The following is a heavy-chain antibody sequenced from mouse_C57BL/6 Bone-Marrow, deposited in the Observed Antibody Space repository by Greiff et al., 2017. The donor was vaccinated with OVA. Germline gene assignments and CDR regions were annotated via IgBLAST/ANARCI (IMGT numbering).Heavy chain of an antibody. CDR3: ARQNSGSSYWYFDV. Sequence: EVQVVESGGGLVKPGGSLKLSCAASGFTFSSYTMSWVRQTPEKRLEWVATISGGGGNTYYPDSVKGRFTISRDNAKNTLYLHMSSLRSEDTAVYYCARQNSGSSYWYFDVWGTGTTVTVSS. V-gene: IGHV5-9*04. CDR2: ISGGGGNT. D-gene: IGHD1-1*01. J-gene: IGHJ1*03. CDR1: GFTFSSYT.